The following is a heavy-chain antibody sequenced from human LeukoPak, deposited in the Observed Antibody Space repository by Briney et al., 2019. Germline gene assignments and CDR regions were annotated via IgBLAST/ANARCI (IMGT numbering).Heavy chain of an antibody. CDR3: ARDSARAADFYGMDV. Sequence: NSSETLSLTCTVSGGSISSGGYYWSWIRQHPGKGLEWIGYIYYSGSTYYNPSLKSRVTISVDTSKNQFSLKLSSVTAADTAVYYCARDSARAADFYGMDVWGQGTTVTVSS. CDR2: IYYSGST. D-gene: IGHD2-15*01. J-gene: IGHJ6*02. V-gene: IGHV4-31*03. CDR1: GGSISSGGYY.